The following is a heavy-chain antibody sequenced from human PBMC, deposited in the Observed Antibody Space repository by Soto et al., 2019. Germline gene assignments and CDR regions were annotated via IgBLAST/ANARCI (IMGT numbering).Heavy chain of an antibody. CDR1: GGSISSGGYY. D-gene: IGHD2-2*01. CDR3: ARLGYCSSTSCYANNWFDP. Sequence: SETLSLTCTVSGGSISSGGYYWSWIRQRPGKGLEWIGYIYYSGSTYYNPSLKSRVTISVDTSKNQFSLKLSSVTAADTAVYYCARLGYCSSTSCYANNWFDPWGQGTLVTVSS. CDR2: IYYSGST. J-gene: IGHJ5*02. V-gene: IGHV4-31*03.